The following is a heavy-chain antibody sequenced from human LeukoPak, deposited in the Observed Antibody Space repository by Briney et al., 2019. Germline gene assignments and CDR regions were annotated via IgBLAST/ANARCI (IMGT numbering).Heavy chain of an antibody. CDR2: IIPILGIA. CDR3: ARTYGGYVVSFDY. D-gene: IGHD5-12*01. J-gene: IGHJ4*02. Sequence: SVKVSCKASGGTFSSYAISWVRQAPGQGLEWMGRIIPILGIANYAQKFQGRVTITADKSTSTAYMELSSLRSEDTAVYYCARTYGGYVVSFDYWGQGTLVTVSS. CDR1: GGTFSSYA. V-gene: IGHV1-69*04.